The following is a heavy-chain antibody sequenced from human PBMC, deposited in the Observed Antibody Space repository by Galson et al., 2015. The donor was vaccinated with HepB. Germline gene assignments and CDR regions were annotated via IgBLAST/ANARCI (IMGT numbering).Heavy chain of an antibody. J-gene: IGHJ6*02. CDR3: ARDMVGTATNSYCGMDD. V-gene: IGHV3-30*04. Sequence: SLRLSCTASGFTFSSYAMHWVRQAPGKGLEWVGVISYDVSNKYYADTVKGRFTITRDNSKNTLYMEMNSLRAEDTAVYYCARDMVGTATNSYCGMDDWGQGTTVTVSS. CDR2: ISYDVSNK. CDR1: GFTFSSYA. D-gene: IGHD2-21*02.